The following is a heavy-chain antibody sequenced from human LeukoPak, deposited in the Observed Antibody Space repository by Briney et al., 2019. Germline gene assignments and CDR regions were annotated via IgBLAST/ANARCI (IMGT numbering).Heavy chain of an antibody. CDR1: GYSFTSYG. CDR2: ISAYNGNT. Sequence: ASVKVSXKASGYSFTSYGLSWVRQAPGQGLEWMGWISAYNGNTKYAQRLQGRVTLTTDTSTSTAYMELRSLRSDDTAVYYCARDVTVADTWGQGTLVTVSS. D-gene: IGHD6-19*01. V-gene: IGHV1-18*01. J-gene: IGHJ4*02. CDR3: ARDVTVADT.